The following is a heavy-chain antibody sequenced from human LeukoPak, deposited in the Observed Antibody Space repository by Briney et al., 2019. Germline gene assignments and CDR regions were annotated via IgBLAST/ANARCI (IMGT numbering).Heavy chain of an antibody. J-gene: IGHJ4*02. CDR2: MNPNSGNT. D-gene: IGHD4-17*01. CDR1: GYTFTSYD. V-gene: IGHV1-8*01. CDR3: ASYGDYSLNFDY. Sequence: ASVKVSCKASGYTFTSYDINWVRQATGQGLEWMGWMNPNSGNTGYAQKFQGRVTMTRNTSISTAYMELSSLRSEDTAVYYCASYGDYSLNFDYWGQGTLVTVSS.